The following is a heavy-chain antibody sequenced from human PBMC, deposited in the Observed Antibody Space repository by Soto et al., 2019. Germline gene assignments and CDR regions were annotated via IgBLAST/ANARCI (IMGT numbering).Heavy chain of an antibody. V-gene: IGHV1-69*13. CDR1: GGTFSSYA. D-gene: IGHD2-15*01. CDR2: IIPIFGTA. CDR3: ARYCSGGSCYYAFDI. J-gene: IGHJ3*02. Sequence: GASVKVSCKASGGTFSSYAISWVRQAPGQGLEWKGGIIPIFGTANYAQKFQGRVTITADESTSTAYMELSSLRSEDTAVYYCARYCSGGSCYYAFDIWGQGTMVTVSS.